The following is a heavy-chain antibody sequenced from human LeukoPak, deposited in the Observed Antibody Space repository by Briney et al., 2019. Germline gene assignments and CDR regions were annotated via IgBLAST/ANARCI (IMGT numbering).Heavy chain of an antibody. CDR3: AREDSSSSHAFDI. J-gene: IGHJ3*02. D-gene: IGHD6-6*01. CDR2: IIPIFGTA. CDR1: GGTFSSYA. Sequence: SVKVSCKASGGTFSSYAISWVRQAPGQGLGWMGGIIPIFGTANYAQKFQGRVTITADESTSTAYMELSSLRSEDTAVYYCAREDSSSSHAFDIWGQGTMVTVSS. V-gene: IGHV1-69*13.